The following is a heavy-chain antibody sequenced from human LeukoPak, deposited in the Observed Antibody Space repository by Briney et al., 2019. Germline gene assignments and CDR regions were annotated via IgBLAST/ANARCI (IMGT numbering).Heavy chain of an antibody. CDR2: INHSGST. D-gene: IGHD2-8*01. CDR3: AREPTNNGWYFDL. V-gene: IGHV4-34*01. CDR1: GGSFSGYY. Sequence: SETLSLTCAVYGGSFSGYYWSWIRQPPGKGLEWIGEINHSGSTNYNPSLKSRVTISVDTSKNQFSLKLSSVTAADTAVYYCAREPTNNGWYFDLWGRGTLVTVSS. J-gene: IGHJ2*01.